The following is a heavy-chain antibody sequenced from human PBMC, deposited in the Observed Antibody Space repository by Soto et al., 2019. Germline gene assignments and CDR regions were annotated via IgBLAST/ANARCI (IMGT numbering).Heavy chain of an antibody. CDR1: GASISSGDYF. Sequence: PSETLSLTCTVAGASISSGDYFWSWIRQSPGKGLQWIGYIYDSGSSYYNPSLKSRVTMSVDTPKNQFSLKLSSVTAADTAVYYCARSPQYSSGWNGGFDYWGQGTLVTVSS. CDR3: ARSPQYSSGWNGGFDY. D-gene: IGHD6-19*01. V-gene: IGHV4-30-4*02. CDR2: IYDSGSS. J-gene: IGHJ4*02.